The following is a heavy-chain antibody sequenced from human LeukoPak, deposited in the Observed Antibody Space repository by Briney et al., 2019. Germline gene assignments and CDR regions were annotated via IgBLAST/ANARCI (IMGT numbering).Heavy chain of an antibody. J-gene: IGHJ5*02. CDR2: IYYSGST. CDR1: GGSISSYY. V-gene: IGHV4-59*08. Sequence: SETLSLTCTVSGGSISSYYWSWIRQPPGKGLEWIGYIYYSGSTNYSPSLKSRVTISVDTSENQFSLKLSSVTAADTAVYYCAKYVSTGWFDPWGQGTLVTVSS. CDR3: AKYVSTGWFDP. D-gene: IGHD5/OR15-5a*01.